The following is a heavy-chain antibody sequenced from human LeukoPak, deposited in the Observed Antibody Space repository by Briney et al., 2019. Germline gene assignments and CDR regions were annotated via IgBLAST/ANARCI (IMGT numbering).Heavy chain of an antibody. CDR2: FYYSGST. CDR1: GGSISSYY. Sequence: SETLSLTCTVSGGSISSYYWSWIRQPPGKGLEWIGYFYYSGSTNYNPSLKSRVNISVDTSKNQFSLKLSSVTAADTAVYYCARLASTYAYDSSGYTYYFDYWGQGTLVTVSS. V-gene: IGHV4-59*08. J-gene: IGHJ4*02. D-gene: IGHD3-22*01. CDR3: ARLASTYAYDSSGYTYYFDY.